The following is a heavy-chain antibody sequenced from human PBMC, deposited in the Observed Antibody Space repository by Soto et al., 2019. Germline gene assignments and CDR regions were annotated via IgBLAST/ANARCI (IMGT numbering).Heavy chain of an antibody. CDR1: GFTFSDYY. CDR2: ISSSSSYT. J-gene: IGHJ5*02. Sequence: GSLRLSCAASGFTFSDYYMSWIRQAPGKGLEWVSYISSSSSYTNYADSVKGRFTISRDNAKNSLYLQMNSLRAEDTAVYYCAGEKVEAAPESNWFDPWGQGTLVTVSS. D-gene: IGHD2-15*01. CDR3: AGEKVEAAPESNWFDP. V-gene: IGHV3-11*06.